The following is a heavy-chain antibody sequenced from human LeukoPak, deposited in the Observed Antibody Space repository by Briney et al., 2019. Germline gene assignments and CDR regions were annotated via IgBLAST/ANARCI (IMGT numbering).Heavy chain of an antibody. D-gene: IGHD1-26*01. CDR2: INSDGSST. V-gene: IGHV3-74*01. J-gene: IGHJ6*03. CDR1: RFTFSTYW. Sequence: GGSLRLSCAASRFTFSTYWMHWVRQAPGKGLVWVSRINSDGSSTGYADSVKGRFTISRDNSKSTLYLEMNSLRVEDTAVYYCAKDGVVGTRRNYMDVWGTGTTVTVSS. CDR3: AKDGVVGTRRNYMDV.